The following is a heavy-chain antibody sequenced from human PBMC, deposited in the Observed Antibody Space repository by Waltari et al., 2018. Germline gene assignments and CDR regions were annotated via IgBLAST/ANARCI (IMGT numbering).Heavy chain of an antibody. Sequence: QVQLQESGPGLVKPSGTLSLTCAVSGCSISSSNWCSWVRQPPGKGLEWIGEIYHSGSTNDNPSLKSRVTISVDKSKNQFSLKLSSVTAADTAVYYCASSPLWHNYYYYGMDVWGQGTTVTVSS. J-gene: IGHJ6*02. D-gene: IGHD5-18*01. V-gene: IGHV4-4*02. CDR1: GCSISSSNW. CDR2: IYHSGST. CDR3: ASSPLWHNYYYYGMDV.